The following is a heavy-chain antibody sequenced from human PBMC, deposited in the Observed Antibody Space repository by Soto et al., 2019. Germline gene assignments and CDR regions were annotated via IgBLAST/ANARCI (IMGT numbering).Heavy chain of an antibody. J-gene: IGHJ5*02. CDR3: ARDYYGSGSYRGGWFDP. D-gene: IGHD3-10*01. CDR1: GGTFSSYA. Sequence: SVKVSCKASGGTFSSYAISWVRQAPGQGLEWMGGIIPIFGTANYAQKFQGRVTITADESTSTAYMELSSLRSEDTAVYYCARDYYGSGSYRGGWFDPWGQGTLVTV. CDR2: IIPIFGTA. V-gene: IGHV1-69*13.